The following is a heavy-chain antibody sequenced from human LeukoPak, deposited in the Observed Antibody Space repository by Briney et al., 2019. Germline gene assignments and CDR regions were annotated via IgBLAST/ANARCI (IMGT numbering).Heavy chain of an antibody. CDR2: IYYSGST. CDR1: GGSISSYY. D-gene: IGHD1-1*01. J-gene: IGHJ3*02. V-gene: IGHV4-59*08. CDR3: ARRPGSDAFDI. Sequence: SETLSLTCTVSGGSISSYYWSWIRQPPGKGLEWIGYIYYSGSTIYNPSLKSRVTISVDTSKNQFSLKLSSVTAADTAVYYCARRPGSDAFDIWGQGTMVTVSS.